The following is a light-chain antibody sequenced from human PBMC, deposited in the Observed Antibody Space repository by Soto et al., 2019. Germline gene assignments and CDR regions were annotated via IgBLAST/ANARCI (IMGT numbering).Light chain of an antibody. CDR1: QIVRSTY. CDR3: QHYGNSLWT. V-gene: IGKV3-20*01. Sequence: VLTQSPGTLSLSPGESATLSCRASQIVRSTYLAWYQQKPGQAPRLLVYDASSRATDIPDRFSGSGSGTEFTLTISGLEPEDFAVYYCQHYGNSLWTLGQGTKVDIK. J-gene: IGKJ1*01. CDR2: DAS.